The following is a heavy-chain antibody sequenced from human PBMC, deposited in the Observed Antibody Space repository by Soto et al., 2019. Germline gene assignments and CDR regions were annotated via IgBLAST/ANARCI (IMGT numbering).Heavy chain of an antibody. CDR1: GGSFSGYY. CDR3: ARDPLTIFGYYGMDV. J-gene: IGHJ6*02. CDR2: INHSGST. V-gene: IGHV4-34*01. D-gene: IGHD3-3*01. Sequence: PSETLSLTCAVYGGSFSGYYWSWIRQPPGKGLEWIGEINHSGSTNYNPSLKSRVTISVDTSKNQFSLKLSSVTAADTAVYYCARDPLTIFGYYGMDVWGQGTTVTVSS.